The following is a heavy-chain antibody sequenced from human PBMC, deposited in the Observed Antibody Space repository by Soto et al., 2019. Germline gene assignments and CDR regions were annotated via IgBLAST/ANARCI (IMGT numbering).Heavy chain of an antibody. Sequence: QVQLVQSGAEVKKPGASVKVSCKASGYTFTSYCIIWVRQAPGQGLEWMGWINAYNGNTNYAQKIQGTVTMTTDTSTSTAYIQLRTMRSEDTAVDYGARGRPRFDPWGQGTLVTVSS. CDR2: INAYNGNT. V-gene: IGHV1-18*01. CDR1: GYTFTSYC. J-gene: IGHJ5*02. CDR3: ARGRPRFDP.